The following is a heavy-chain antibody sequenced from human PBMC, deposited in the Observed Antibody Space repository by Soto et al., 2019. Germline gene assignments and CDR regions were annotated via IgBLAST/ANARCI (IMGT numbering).Heavy chain of an antibody. D-gene: IGHD5-12*01. CDR2: LHRGGST. CDR3: TKNSAYALDY. Sequence: PSETLSLTCDVSRYSINNNNWWSWVRQPPGGGLELIGELHRGGSTNYNPSLESRATFSVDISKNQFFLKLSSVTAADTAVYYCTKNSAYALDYWGQGTLVTVSS. CDR1: RYSINNNNW. V-gene: IGHV4-4*02. J-gene: IGHJ4*02.